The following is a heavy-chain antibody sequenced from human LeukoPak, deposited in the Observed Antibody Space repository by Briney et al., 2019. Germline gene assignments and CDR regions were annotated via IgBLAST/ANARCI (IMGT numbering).Heavy chain of an antibody. D-gene: IGHD3-22*01. Sequence: PSETLSLTCTVSGGSISSYYWSWIRQPPGKGLEWIGYIYYSGSTNYNPSLKSRVTISVDTSKNQFSLKLSSVTAADTAVYYCARTTPYYDSSGWVFDYWGQGTLVTVSS. CDR1: GGSISSYY. J-gene: IGHJ4*02. CDR3: ARTTPYYDSSGWVFDY. CDR2: IYYSGST. V-gene: IGHV4-59*08.